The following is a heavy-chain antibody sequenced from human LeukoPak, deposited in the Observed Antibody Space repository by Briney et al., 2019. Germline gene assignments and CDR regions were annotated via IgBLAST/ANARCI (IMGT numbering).Heavy chain of an antibody. CDR3: ARASGSYPPAEYFHH. J-gene: IGHJ1*01. CDR1: GFTFSRYA. CDR2: ISYDGSNK. Sequence: GRSLRLSCAASGFTFSRYAMHWVRQAPGKGLEWVAIISYDGSNKYYADSVKGRFTISRDNSKNTLYLQMNSLRAEDTAVYYCARASGSYPPAEYFHHWGQSTLVTVSS. D-gene: IGHD1-26*01. V-gene: IGHV3-30*04.